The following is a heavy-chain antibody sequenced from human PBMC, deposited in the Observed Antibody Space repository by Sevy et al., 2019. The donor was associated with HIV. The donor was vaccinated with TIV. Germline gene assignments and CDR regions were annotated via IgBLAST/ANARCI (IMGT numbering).Heavy chain of an antibody. CDR3: AGGNAGGRGGS. D-gene: IGHD3-16*01. J-gene: IGHJ4*02. CDR1: GGSISSLY. V-gene: IGHV4-59*08. Sequence: SETLSLTCTVSGGSISSLYWNWIRQPPGKGLEWIANIYYNGHINYNPSLKSRVTLSLDTSKNQFSLRLSSVTAADTAMYYCAGGNAGGRGGSGGQGALVTVSS. CDR2: IYYNGHI.